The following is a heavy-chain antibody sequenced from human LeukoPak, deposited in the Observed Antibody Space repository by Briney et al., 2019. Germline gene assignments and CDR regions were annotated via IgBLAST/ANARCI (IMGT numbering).Heavy chain of an antibody. D-gene: IGHD3-22*01. V-gene: IGHV4-39*07. CDR3: ARAPLHHYDSSGYLFDY. Sequence: SETLSLTCTVSGGSISSSSYYWGWIRQPPGKGLEWIGSIYYSGSTYYNPSLKSRVTISVDTSKNQFSLKLSSVTAADTAVYYCARAPLHHYDSSGYLFDYWGQGTLVTVSS. CDR1: GGSISSSSYY. J-gene: IGHJ4*02. CDR2: IYYSGST.